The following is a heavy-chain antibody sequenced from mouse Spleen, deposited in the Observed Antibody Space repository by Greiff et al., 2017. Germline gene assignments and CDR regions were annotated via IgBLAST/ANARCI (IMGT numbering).Heavy chain of an antibody. CDR1: GYSITSGYY. D-gene: IGHD1-1*01. J-gene: IGHJ1*03. V-gene: IGHV3-6*01. Sequence: EVQRVESGPGLVKPSQSLSLTCSVTGYSITSGYYWNWIRQFPGNKLEWMGYISYDGSNNYKPSLKNRISITRDTSKNQFFLKLNSVTTEDTATYYCARDGNYYGSSYWYFDVWGTGTTVTVSS. CDR2: ISYDGSN. CDR3: ARDGNYYGSSYWYFDV.